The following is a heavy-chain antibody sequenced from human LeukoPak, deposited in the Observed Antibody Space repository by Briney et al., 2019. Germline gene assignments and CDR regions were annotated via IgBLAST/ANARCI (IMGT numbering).Heavy chain of an antibody. J-gene: IGHJ4*02. CDR3: AKDQRRSSGYYYGSGSQLFDY. Sequence: GGSLRLSCAASGFTFSSYGMHWVRQAPGKGLEWVAFIRYDGSNKYYADSVKGRFTISRDNSKNTLYLQMNSLRAEDTAVYYCAKDQRRSSGYYYGSGSQLFDYWGQGTLVTVSS. V-gene: IGHV3-30*02. CDR1: GFTFSSYG. CDR2: IRYDGSNK. D-gene: IGHD3-10*01.